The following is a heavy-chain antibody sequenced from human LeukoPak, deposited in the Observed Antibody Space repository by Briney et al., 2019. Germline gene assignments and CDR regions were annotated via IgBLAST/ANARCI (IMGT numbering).Heavy chain of an antibody. V-gene: IGHV3-33*01. CDR1: GFTFGGYG. Sequence: GGSLRLSCAGSGFTFGGYGMHWFRQTPGKGLEWVAVIAYGGSRAFYADSVKGRFTISRDNSKNTMSVQLDDLRAEDTAVYYCTRYNNDHFDYWGQGTLVTVSS. CDR2: IAYGGSRA. D-gene: IGHD1-14*01. CDR3: TRYNNDHFDY. J-gene: IGHJ4*02.